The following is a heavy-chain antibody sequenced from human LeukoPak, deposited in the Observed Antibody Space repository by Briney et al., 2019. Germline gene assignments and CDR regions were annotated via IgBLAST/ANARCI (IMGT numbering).Heavy chain of an antibody. V-gene: IGHV3-33*01. Sequence: PGRSLRLSCAASGFTFSSYGMHWVRQAPGKGLEWVAVIWYDGSNKFYADSVRGRFTISRDNAKNSLYLQMNGLRAEDTAVYYCARGRSITLLRGVAMSDGFDIWGQGTMVTVSS. CDR3: ARGRSITLLRGVAMSDGFDI. CDR2: IWYDGSNK. CDR1: GFTFSSYG. J-gene: IGHJ3*02. D-gene: IGHD3-10*01.